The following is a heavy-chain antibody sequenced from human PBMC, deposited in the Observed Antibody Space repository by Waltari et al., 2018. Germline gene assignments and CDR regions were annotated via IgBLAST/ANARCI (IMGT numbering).Heavy chain of an antibody. CDR1: GFPFNTYT. V-gene: IGHV3-23*01. J-gene: IGHJ4*02. CDR2: ISGNGGST. Sequence: EVQLLESGGGLVQPGGSLSLSCAASGFPFNTYTMHWVRQAPGKGLEWVSSISGNGGSTYYADSAKGRFTISRDNSKNTLYLQINSLRAEDTALYYCAKPLRNWNYFDYWGQGTLVTVSS. CDR3: AKPLRNWNYFDY. D-gene: IGHD1-1*01.